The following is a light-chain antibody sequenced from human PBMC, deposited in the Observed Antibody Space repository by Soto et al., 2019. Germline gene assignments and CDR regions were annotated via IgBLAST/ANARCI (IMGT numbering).Light chain of an antibody. CDR1: QSVSSN. J-gene: IGKJ3*01. V-gene: IGKV3-15*01. Sequence: EIVMTQSPATLSVSPGERATLSCRASQSVSSNLAWYQQKPGQAPRLLIYVASTRATGIPARFSGSGSGIEFTLTISSLQSEDFAVYYCQQYNNWPFSFGPGTKVDIK. CDR3: QQYNNWPFS. CDR2: VAS.